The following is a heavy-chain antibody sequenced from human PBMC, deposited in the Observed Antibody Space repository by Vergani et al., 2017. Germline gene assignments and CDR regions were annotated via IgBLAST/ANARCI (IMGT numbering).Heavy chain of an antibody. D-gene: IGHD2-2*02. CDR3: ARGYCSSTSCFTGSFDY. CDR2: ISGSSSYV. J-gene: IGHJ4*02. Sequence: EVQLVESGGGLVKPGGSLRLSCAASGFSFSSYSMNWVRQAPGKGLEWVASISGSSSYVFYRDSVEGRFTITRDNAKKSVYLQMNSLRAEDTAMYFCARGYCSSTSCFTGSFDYWGQGTPVTVSS. CDR1: GFSFSSYS. V-gene: IGHV3-21*02.